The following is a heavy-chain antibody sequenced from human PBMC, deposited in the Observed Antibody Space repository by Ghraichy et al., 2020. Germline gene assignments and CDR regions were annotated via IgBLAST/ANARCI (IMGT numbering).Heavy chain of an antibody. CDR2: ISYDGSNK. J-gene: IGHJ4*02. CDR3: AGRGSSGWYSLDY. CDR1: GFTFSDYG. Sequence: GGSLRLSCAASGFTFSDYGMQWVRQAPGKGLEWVAVISYDGSNKYYADSVKGRFTISRDNSKNTLYLQMSSLRAEDTAVYYCAGRGSSGWYSLDYWGQGTLVTVSP. V-gene: IGHV3-30*03. D-gene: IGHD6-19*01.